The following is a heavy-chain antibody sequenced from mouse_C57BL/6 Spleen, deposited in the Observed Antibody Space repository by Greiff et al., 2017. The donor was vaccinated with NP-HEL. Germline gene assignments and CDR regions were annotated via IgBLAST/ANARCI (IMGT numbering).Heavy chain of an antibody. V-gene: IGHV1-59*01. CDR3: ARSAAIYYDYQDYCDY. Sequence: QVQLQQPGAELVRPGTSVKLSCKASGYTFTSYWMHWVKQRPGQGLEWIGVIDPSDSYTNYNQKFKGKATLTVDTSSSTAYMQLSSLTSEDSAVYYCARSAAIYYDYQDYCDYWGQGTTLTVSS. J-gene: IGHJ2*01. D-gene: IGHD2-4*01. CDR1: GYTFTSYW. CDR2: IDPSDSYT.